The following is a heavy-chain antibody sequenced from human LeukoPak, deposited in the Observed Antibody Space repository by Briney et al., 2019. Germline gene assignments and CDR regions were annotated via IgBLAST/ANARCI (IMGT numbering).Heavy chain of an antibody. J-gene: IGHJ4*02. D-gene: IGHD6-19*01. V-gene: IGHV4-4*07. CDR1: GGSISSYY. Sequence: PSETLSLTCTVSGGSISSYYWSWIRQPAGKGLEWIGRIYTSGSTNYNPSLKSRVTMSVDTSKNQFSLKLSSVTAADTAVYYCARVWYSSGWYYFDYWGQGTLVTVSS. CDR2: IYTSGST. CDR3: ARVWYSSGWYYFDY.